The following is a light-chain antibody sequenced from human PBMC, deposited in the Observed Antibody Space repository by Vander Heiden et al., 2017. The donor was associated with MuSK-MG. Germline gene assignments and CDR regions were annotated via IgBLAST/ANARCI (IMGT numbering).Light chain of an antibody. CDR3: QQRSNWPPT. CDR1: QSVSSY. Sequence: EIVLTQSPATLSLYPGERATLSCRASQSVSSYFAWYQQKPGQAPRLLIYDASNRATGIPARFSGSGSGTDFTLTISSLEPEDFAVYYCQQRSNWPPTFGQGTKLEIK. V-gene: IGKV3-11*01. J-gene: IGKJ2*01. CDR2: DAS.